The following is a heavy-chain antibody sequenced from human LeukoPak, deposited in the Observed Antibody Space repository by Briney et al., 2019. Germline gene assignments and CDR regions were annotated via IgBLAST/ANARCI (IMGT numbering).Heavy chain of an antibody. CDR1: GFTFSSYV. D-gene: IGHD3-22*01. CDR2: IRYDGSNK. J-gene: IGHJ5*02. V-gene: IGHV3-30*02. Sequence: PGGSLRLSCAASGFTFSSYVMHWVRQAPGKGLEWVAFIRYDGSNKYYADSVKGRFTISRDNSKNTLYLQMNSLRAEDTAVYYCAKGSYYYDSSGYYGWFDPWGQGTLVTVSS. CDR3: AKGSYYYDSSGYYGWFDP.